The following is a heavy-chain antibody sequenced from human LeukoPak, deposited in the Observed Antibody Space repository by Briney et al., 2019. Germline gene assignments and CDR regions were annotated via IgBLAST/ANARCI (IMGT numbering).Heavy chain of an antibody. CDR2: IWYDGSNK. V-gene: IGHV3-33*01. D-gene: IGHD6-19*01. J-gene: IGHJ4*02. Sequence: GRSLRLSCAASGFTFSSYGMHWVRQAPGKGLEWVAVIWYDGSNKYYADSVKGRFTISRDNSKNTLYLQMNSLRAEDTAVYYCARNLPKAGIAVAGTSDVLDYWGQGTLVTVSS. CDR3: ARNLPKAGIAVAGTSDVLDY. CDR1: GFTFSSYG.